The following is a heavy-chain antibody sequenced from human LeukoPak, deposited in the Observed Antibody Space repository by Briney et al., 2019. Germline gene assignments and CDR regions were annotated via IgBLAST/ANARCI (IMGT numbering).Heavy chain of an antibody. CDR2: ISCPSSHI. Sequence: GGTLRLSCAASGLTFSPYSMNCVRQAPAKGLEWVASISCPSSHIYYADSVKGRFIIPRDNAKNSLYLQMNSLRAEDTAVYYCARVGYSSGWYYDYWGQGTLVTVSS. CDR3: ARVGYSSGWYYDY. V-gene: IGHV3-21*01. J-gene: IGHJ4*02. CDR1: GLTFSPYS. D-gene: IGHD6-19*01.